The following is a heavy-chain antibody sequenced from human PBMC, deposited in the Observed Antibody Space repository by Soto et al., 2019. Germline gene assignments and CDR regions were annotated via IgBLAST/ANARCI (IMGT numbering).Heavy chain of an antibody. CDR3: ARLAAPAPGEYWFDP. V-gene: IGHV1-8*01. J-gene: IGHJ5*02. Sequence: QVQLVQSGAEVKKPGASVKVSCKASGYTFTSYDINWVRQATGQGLEWMGWMNPNSGNTGYAQKFQGRVTMTRNTSISTAYMELNSLRSEDTAVYYCARLAAPAPGEYWFDPWGQGTLVTVSS. CDR1: GYTFTSYD. CDR2: MNPNSGNT. D-gene: IGHD6-6*01.